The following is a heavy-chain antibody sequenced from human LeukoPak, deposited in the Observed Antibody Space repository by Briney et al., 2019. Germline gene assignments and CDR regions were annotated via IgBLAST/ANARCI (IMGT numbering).Heavy chain of an antibody. J-gene: IGHJ2*01. D-gene: IGHD5-18*01. CDR2: ISGTAGRA. V-gene: IGHV3-23*01. CDR1: GFRFDSCA. Sequence: PGGSLRLSCAASGFRFDSCAMNWVRQAPGGGLEWVSGISGTAGRAYYADSVKGRFTISRANSKSALYLQMNSLRGDDTAIYFCAKGGFDTAMVTSWYFDVWGRGTPVTVSS. CDR3: AKGGFDTAMVTSWYFDV.